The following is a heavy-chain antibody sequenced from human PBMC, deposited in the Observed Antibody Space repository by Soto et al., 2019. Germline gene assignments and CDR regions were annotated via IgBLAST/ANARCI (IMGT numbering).Heavy chain of an antibody. D-gene: IGHD2-2*01. V-gene: IGHV1-69*13. CDR1: GGTFSSYA. CDR3: AREVYQLLSNYYYYCMDV. Sequence: GASVKVSCKASGGTFSSYAISWVRQAPGQGVEWMGGIIPIFGTANYAQKFQGRVTITADESTSTAYMELSSLRSEDTAVYYSAREVYQLLSNYYYYCMDVWGQGTTVTVSS. CDR2: IIPIFGTA. J-gene: IGHJ6*02.